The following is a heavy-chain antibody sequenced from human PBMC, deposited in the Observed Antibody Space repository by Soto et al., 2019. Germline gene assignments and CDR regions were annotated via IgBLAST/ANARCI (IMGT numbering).Heavy chain of an antibody. CDR2: IIPIFGTA. CDR1: GGTFSSYA. CDR3: ARGREYYYDSSPKSGYYYYGMDV. J-gene: IGHJ6*02. D-gene: IGHD3-22*01. Sequence: SVKASCKASGGTFSSYAISWVRQAPGQGLEWMGGIIPIFGTANYAQKFQGRVTITADESTSTAYMELSSLRSEDTAVYYCARGREYYYDSSPKSGYYYYGMDVWGQGTTVTVSS. V-gene: IGHV1-69*13.